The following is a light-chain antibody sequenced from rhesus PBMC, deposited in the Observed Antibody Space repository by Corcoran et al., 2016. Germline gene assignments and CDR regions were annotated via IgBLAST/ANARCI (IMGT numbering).Light chain of an antibody. J-gene: IGKJ4*01. CDR1: QSILDSAEGNPY. Sequence: DIVMTQTPLSLPVTPGEPASISCRSSQSILDSAEGNPYLDWYLQKPGQSPQLLIYEVSNRASGVPDRFSGSGSDTDFTLKISRVEAEDVGVYYCMQALEFPLTFGGGTKVEIK. CDR3: MQALEFPLT. CDR2: EVS. V-gene: IGKV2-104*02.